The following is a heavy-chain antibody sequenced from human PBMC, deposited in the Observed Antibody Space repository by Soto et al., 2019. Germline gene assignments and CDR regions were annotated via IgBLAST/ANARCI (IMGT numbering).Heavy chain of an antibody. J-gene: IGHJ6*02. D-gene: IGHD6-13*01. Sequence: QVQLVQSGAEVKKPGSSVKVSCKASGGTFSSYAISWVRQAPGQGLEWMGGIIPIFGTADYAQKFQGRVTITADESTRTAYMALRSLRSEATAVYYCASLIAAAGPPHSPRYYYGMDVWGQGTTVTVSS. CDR1: GGTFSSYA. V-gene: IGHV1-69*12. CDR3: ASLIAAAGPPHSPRYYYGMDV. CDR2: IIPIFGTA.